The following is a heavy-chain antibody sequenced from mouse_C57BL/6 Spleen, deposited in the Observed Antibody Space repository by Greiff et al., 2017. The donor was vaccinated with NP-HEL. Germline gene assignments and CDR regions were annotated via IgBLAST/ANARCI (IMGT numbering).Heavy chain of an antibody. CDR2: ISNGGGST. V-gene: IGHV5-12*01. J-gene: IGHJ1*03. CDR1: GFTFSDYY. D-gene: IGHD2-3*01. Sequence: EVKVVESGGGLVQPGGSLKLSCAASGFTFSDYYMYWVRQTPEKRLEWVAYISNGGGSTYYPDTVKGRFTISRDNAKNTLYLQMSRLKSEDTAMYYCARQGGLLGWYFEVWGTGTTVTVSS. CDR3: ARQGGLLGWYFEV.